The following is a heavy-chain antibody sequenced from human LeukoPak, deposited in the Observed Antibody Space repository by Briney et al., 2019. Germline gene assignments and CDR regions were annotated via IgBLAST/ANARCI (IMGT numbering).Heavy chain of an antibody. D-gene: IGHD6-13*01. CDR3: AKDQDSSSWYVDY. Sequence: GGSLRLSCAASGFTFSSYGMHWVRQAPGKGLEWVAFIRYDGSDKYYADSVKGRFTISRDNSTNTLYLQMNSLRGEDTAVYYCAKDQDSSSWYVDYWGQGTLVTVSS. CDR2: IRYDGSDK. CDR1: GFTFSSYG. V-gene: IGHV3-30*02. J-gene: IGHJ4*02.